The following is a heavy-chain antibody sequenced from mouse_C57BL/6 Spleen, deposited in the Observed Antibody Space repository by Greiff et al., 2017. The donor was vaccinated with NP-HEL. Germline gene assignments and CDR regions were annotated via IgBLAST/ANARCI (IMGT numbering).Heavy chain of an antibody. V-gene: IGHV1-55*01. CDR2: IYPGSGST. CDR1: GYTFTSYW. Sequence: QVQLQQPGAELVKPGASVKMSCKASGYTFTSYWITWVKQRPGQGLEWIGDIYPGSGSTNYNEKFKSKATLTVDTSSSTAYMQLSSLTSEDSAVYYCARARVIYYGNSVSFYFDYWGQGTTLTVSS. D-gene: IGHD2-1*01. J-gene: IGHJ2*01. CDR3: ARARVIYYGNSVSFYFDY.